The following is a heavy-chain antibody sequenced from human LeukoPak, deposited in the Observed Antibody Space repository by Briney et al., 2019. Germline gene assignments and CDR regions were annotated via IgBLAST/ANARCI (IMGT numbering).Heavy chain of an antibody. CDR3: ATGAASYYGD. Sequence: GASVKVSCKASGYTFTGYYMHWVRQAPGQGLEWMGWINPNSGGTNYAQKFQGRVTMARDTSINTVYMQLSGLRSDDTAVYYCATGAASYYGDWGQGTLVTVSS. D-gene: IGHD1-26*01. V-gene: IGHV1-2*02. CDR2: INPNSGGT. CDR1: GYTFTGYY. J-gene: IGHJ4*02.